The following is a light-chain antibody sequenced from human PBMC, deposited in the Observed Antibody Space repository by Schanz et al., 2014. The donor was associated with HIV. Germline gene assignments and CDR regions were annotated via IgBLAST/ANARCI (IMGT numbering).Light chain of an antibody. V-gene: IGLV2-23*02. J-gene: IGLJ2*01. CDR2: EVS. Sequence: QSALTQPTSVSGSPGQSITISCTGTSTDVGSYNLVSWYQHHPGKAPKMMIFEVSKRPSGVSNRFSGSKSGNTASLTISGLQAEDEADYYCCSYAGTSTVTFGGGTKLTVL. CDR1: STDVGSYNL. CDR3: CSYAGTSTVT.